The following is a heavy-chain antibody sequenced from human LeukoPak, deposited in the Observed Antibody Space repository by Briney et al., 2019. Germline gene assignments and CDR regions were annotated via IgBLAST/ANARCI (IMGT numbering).Heavy chain of an antibody. CDR3: AKDRRDGSYYFDY. Sequence: GRSLRLSCAASGFTFSSYGMHWVRQAPGEGLEWVAVISYDGSNKYYADSVKGRFTISRDNSKNTLYLQMNSLRAEDTAVYYCAKDRRDGSYYFDYWGQGTLVTVSS. V-gene: IGHV3-30*18. D-gene: IGHD1-26*01. CDR1: GFTFSSYG. CDR2: ISYDGSNK. J-gene: IGHJ4*02.